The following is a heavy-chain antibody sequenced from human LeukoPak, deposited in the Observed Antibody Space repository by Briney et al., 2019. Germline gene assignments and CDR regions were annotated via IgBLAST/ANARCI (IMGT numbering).Heavy chain of an antibody. CDR2: IGTAGDT. D-gene: IGHD2-8*01. V-gene: IGHV3-13*04. CDR3: ARGSNTHLDY. CDR1: GFTFSNYD. Sequence: PGGSLRLSCAASGFTFSNYDMHWVRQATGKGLEWVSAIGTAGDTYYPGSVRGRFTMSRENAKNSLYLQMNSLAAGDTAVYYCARGSNTHLDYWGQGILVTVSS. J-gene: IGHJ4*02.